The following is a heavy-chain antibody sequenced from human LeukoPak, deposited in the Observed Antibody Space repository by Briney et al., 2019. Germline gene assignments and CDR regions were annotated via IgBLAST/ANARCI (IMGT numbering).Heavy chain of an antibody. CDR1: GVSISSYY. CDR3: ARGGYQLLPYYYYGMDV. D-gene: IGHD2-2*01. V-gene: IGHV4-59*08. J-gene: IGHJ6*02. CDR2: IYYSGST. Sequence: SETLSLTCTVSGVSISSYYWSWIRQRPGKGLEWIEYIYYSGSTNYNPSLKSRVTMSVDTSKNQFSLNLSSVTAADTAVYYCARGGYQLLPYYYYGMDVWGQGTTVTVSS.